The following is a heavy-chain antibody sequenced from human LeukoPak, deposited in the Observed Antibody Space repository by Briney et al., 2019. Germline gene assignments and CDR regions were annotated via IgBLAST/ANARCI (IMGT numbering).Heavy chain of an antibody. CDR3: ARGPRLDSSGWYYGAFDI. CDR2: INPNSGGT. J-gene: IGHJ3*02. CDR1: GYTFTGYY. D-gene: IGHD6-19*01. Sequence: AASVTVSCMASGYTFTGYYMHWVRQAPGQGLEWMGRINPNSGGTNYAQKFQGRVTMTRDTSISTAYMELSRLRSDDTAVYYCARGPRLDSSGWYYGAFDIWGQGTMVTVSS. V-gene: IGHV1-2*06.